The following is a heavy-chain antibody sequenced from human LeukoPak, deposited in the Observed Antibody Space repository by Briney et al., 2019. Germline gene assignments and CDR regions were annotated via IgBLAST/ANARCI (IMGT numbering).Heavy chain of an antibody. CDR3: ASWEGYCSSTSCYNFDY. CDR1: GFTFSSYW. CDR2: IKQDGSEK. V-gene: IGHV3-7*01. J-gene: IGHJ4*02. Sequence: PGGSLRLSCAASGFTFSSYWMSWVRQAPGKGLEWVANIKQDGSEKYYVDSVKGRFTISRDNAKNSLYLQMNSLRAEDTAVYYCASWEGYCSSTSCYNFDYWGQGTLVTVSS. D-gene: IGHD2-2*02.